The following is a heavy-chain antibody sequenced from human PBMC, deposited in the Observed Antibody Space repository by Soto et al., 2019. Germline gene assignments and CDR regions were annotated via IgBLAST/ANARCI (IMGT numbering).Heavy chain of an antibody. V-gene: IGHV6-1*01. D-gene: IGHD6-19*01. Sequence: SQTLSLTCAISGDSVSSNSAAWNWIRQSPSRGLEWLGRTYYRSKWYNDYAVSVKSRITINPDTSKNQFSLQLSSVTPEDTAVYYCARALRPYSSGWYREYYGMDVWGQGTTVTVPS. J-gene: IGHJ6*02. CDR3: ARALRPYSSGWYREYYGMDV. CDR1: GDSVSSNSAA. CDR2: TYYRSKWYN.